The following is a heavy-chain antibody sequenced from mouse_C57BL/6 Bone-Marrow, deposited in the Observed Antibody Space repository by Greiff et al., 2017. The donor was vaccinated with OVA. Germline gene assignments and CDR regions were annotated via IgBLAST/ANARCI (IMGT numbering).Heavy chain of an antibody. V-gene: IGHV5-6*02. CDR2: ISSGGSYT. CDR3: ARRACLLRGGYFDY. CDR1: GFTFSSYG. D-gene: IGHD2-3*01. Sequence: EVKLMESGGDLVKPGGSLKLSCAASGFTFSSYGMSWVRQTPDKRLEWVATISSGGSYTYYPDSVKGRFTISRDNAKNTLYLQLSSLKSESTAMYYCARRACLLRGGYFDYWGQGTTLTVSS. J-gene: IGHJ2*01.